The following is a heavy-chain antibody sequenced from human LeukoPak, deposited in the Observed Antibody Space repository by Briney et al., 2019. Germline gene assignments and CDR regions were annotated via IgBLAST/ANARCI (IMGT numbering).Heavy chain of an antibody. J-gene: IGHJ4*02. CDR1: GFTFSSYS. D-gene: IGHD6-25*01. Sequence: GGSLRLSCAASGFTFSSYSMNWVRQAPGKGLEWVSVISGSGGSTYYADSVKGRFTISRDNSKNTLYLQMNSLRAEDTAVYYCAKDRTATEWMTDYWGQGTLVTVSS. CDR3: AKDRTATEWMTDY. CDR2: ISGSGGST. V-gene: IGHV3-23*01.